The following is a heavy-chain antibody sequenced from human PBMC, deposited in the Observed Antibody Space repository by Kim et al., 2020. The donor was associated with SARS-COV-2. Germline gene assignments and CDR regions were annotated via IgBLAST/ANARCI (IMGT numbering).Heavy chain of an antibody. CDR3: ARDAREGGYCSSTSCHSWSGAYYYGMDV. J-gene: IGHJ6*02. Sequence: GGSLRLSCAASGFTFSSYSMNWVRQAPGKGLEWVSSISSSSSYIYYADSVKGRFTISRDNAKNSLYLQMNSLRAEDTAVYYCARDAREGGYCSSTSCHSWSGAYYYGMDVWGQGTMVTVSS. CDR1: GFTFSSYS. CDR2: ISSSSSYI. V-gene: IGHV3-21*01. D-gene: IGHD2-2*03.